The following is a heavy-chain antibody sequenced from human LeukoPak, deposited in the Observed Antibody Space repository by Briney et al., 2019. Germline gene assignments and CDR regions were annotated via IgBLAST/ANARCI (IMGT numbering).Heavy chain of an antibody. J-gene: IGHJ4*02. CDR3: ARDSSGYYHFDY. V-gene: IGHV3-48*03. CDR1: GFTFSSYA. CDR2: ISSSGSTI. D-gene: IGHD3-22*01. Sequence: GGSLRLSCAASGFTFSSYAMHWVRQAPGKGLEWVSYISSSGSTIYYADSVKGRFTISRDNAKNSLYLQMNSLRAEDTAVYYCARDSSGYYHFDYWGQGTLVIVSS.